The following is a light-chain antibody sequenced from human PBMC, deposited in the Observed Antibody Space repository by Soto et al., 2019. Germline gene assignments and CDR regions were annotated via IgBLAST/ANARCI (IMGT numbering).Light chain of an antibody. Sequence: ILITQSPSSLSASVGDRVTLTCRASQTINNYLDWYQQKPGQAPKLLIYTASSLQSGVPSKFSGSGSATDFTFTISSLQPEDFATYYCQQSYSTPSNFGQGTKVDIK. CDR1: QTINNY. CDR3: QQSYSTPSN. V-gene: IGKV1-39*01. J-gene: IGKJ1*01. CDR2: TAS.